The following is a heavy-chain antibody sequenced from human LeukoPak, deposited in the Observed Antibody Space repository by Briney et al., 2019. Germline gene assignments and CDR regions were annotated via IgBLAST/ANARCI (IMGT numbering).Heavy chain of an antibody. J-gene: IGHJ5*02. Sequence: PGGSLRLSCAASGFTFSGSAMSWVRQAPGKGLEWVSLISFSGGNTYYADSVKGRFTISRDNSKNTLYLQMNSLRAEDTAVYYCAKEGLWFDPWGQGTLVTVSS. CDR1: GFTFSGSA. V-gene: IGHV3-23*01. CDR3: AKEGLWFDP. CDR2: ISFSGGNT. D-gene: IGHD3/OR15-3a*01.